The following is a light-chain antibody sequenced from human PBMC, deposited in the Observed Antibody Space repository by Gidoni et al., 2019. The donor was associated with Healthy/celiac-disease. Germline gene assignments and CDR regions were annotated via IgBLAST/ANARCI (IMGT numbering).Light chain of an antibody. CDR2: DAS. V-gene: IGKV3-11*01. Sequence: EIVLTQSPATLSLSPGERATLSCRASQSVSSYLAWYQQKPGQAPRLLIYDASNRATGIPARFSGSGSGTDFTLTISSLEPEDFAVYYCQQEGTFGQXTKVEIK. CDR1: QSVSSY. J-gene: IGKJ1*01. CDR3: QQEGT.